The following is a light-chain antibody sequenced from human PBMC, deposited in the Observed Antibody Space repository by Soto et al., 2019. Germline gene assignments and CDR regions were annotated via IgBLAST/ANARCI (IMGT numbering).Light chain of an antibody. Sequence: QRVIISCSGSSSNIGSNTANWYQQLPGMAPRLLIHGNDQRPSGVPDRFSGSKSGTSASLAISGLQSDDEADYYCAAWDDSLIGYYGFGTGTKV. CDR1: SSNIGSNT. J-gene: IGLJ1*01. V-gene: IGLV1-44*01. CDR2: GND. CDR3: AAWDDSLIGYYG.